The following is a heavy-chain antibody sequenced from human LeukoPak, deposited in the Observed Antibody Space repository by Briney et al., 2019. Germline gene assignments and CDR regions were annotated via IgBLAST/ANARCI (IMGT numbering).Heavy chain of an antibody. CDR3: GRNLGSGSDH. D-gene: IGHD3-10*01. CDR1: GDSISGPY. J-gene: IGHJ4*02. CDR2: THYTGET. Sequence: SETLSLTCNVSGDSISGPYWDWIRQSPGRGLEWIGYTHYTGETNYNPSLKSRLTMSVDTSNNQVYLRLSSVTAADTAVYYCGRNLGSGSDHWGQGTLVTVSS. V-gene: IGHV4-59*11.